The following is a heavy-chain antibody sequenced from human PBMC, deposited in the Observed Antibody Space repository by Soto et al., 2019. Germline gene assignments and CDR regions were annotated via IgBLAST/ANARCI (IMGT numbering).Heavy chain of an antibody. CDR3: ARRYCSSTSCPSNYYAMDV. V-gene: IGHV1-3*01. CDR2: INAGNGNT. Sequence: ASVKVSCKASGSPFTSYAMHWVRQAPGQRLEWMGWINAGNGNTKYSQKFQGRVTTTRDTSASTAYLQWSSLRASDTAMYYCARRYCSSTSCPSNYYAMDVWGQGTTVTVSS. D-gene: IGHD2-2*01. CDR1: GSPFTSYA. J-gene: IGHJ6*02.